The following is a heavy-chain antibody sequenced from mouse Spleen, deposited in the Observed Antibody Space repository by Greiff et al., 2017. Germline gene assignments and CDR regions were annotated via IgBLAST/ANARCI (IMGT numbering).Heavy chain of an antibody. V-gene: IGHV1-19*01. Sequence: VQLKQSGPVLVKPGASVKMSCKASGYTFTDYYMNWVKQSHGKSLEWIGVINPYNGGTSYNQKFKGKATLTVDKSSSTAYMELNSLTSEDSAVYYCAPITTVVATPFAYWGQGTLVTVSA. CDR3: APITTVVATPFAY. CDR1: GYTFTDYY. D-gene: IGHD1-1*01. J-gene: IGHJ3*01. CDR2: INPYNGGT.